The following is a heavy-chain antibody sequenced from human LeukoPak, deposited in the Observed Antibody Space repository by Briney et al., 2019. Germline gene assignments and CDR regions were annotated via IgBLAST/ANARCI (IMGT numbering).Heavy chain of an antibody. CDR2: ISGSGDST. CDR1: GFTFSTYG. CDR3: AKDPHYDILTGYYLLGFDY. Sequence: GGSLRLSCAASGFTFSTYGMNWVRQAPGKGLVWVSSISGSGDSTYYADSVKGRFTISGDNSKNTLFLQMNSLRAEDTAVYYCAKDPHYDILTGYYLLGFDYWGQGTLVTVSS. D-gene: IGHD3-9*01. V-gene: IGHV3-23*01. J-gene: IGHJ4*02.